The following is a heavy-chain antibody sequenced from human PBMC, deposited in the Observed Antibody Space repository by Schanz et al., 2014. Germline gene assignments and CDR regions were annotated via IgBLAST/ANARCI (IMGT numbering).Heavy chain of an antibody. CDR2: ISSGGTTI. CDR1: GFSFSSYS. V-gene: IGHV3-48*02. Sequence: EVQLVESGGGLVQPGESLRLSCAVSGFSFSSYSMSWVRQAPGKGLEWIAYISSGGTTIYYADSVKGRFTISRDNAKNSLYLQMNSLRDEDTAAYYCARDYYGSGSVPSYDYWGQGTLVTVSS. D-gene: IGHD3-10*01. J-gene: IGHJ4*02. CDR3: ARDYYGSGSVPSYDY.